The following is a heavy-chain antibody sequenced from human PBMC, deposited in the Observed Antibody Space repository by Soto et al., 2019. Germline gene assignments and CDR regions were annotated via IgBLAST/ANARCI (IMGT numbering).Heavy chain of an antibody. V-gene: IGHV4-4*02. D-gene: IGHD6-13*01. Sequence: SETLSLTCAVSGGSISSSSWWSWVRQPPGKGLEWIGEIYHTGNTNYNPSLESRVTISVDKSKNQFSLNLNSVTAADTAVYYCARDSRAEAGNRRYYFDYWGQGTLVTVSS. CDR1: GGSISSSSW. CDR3: ARDSRAEAGNRRYYFDY. J-gene: IGHJ4*02. CDR2: IYHTGNT.